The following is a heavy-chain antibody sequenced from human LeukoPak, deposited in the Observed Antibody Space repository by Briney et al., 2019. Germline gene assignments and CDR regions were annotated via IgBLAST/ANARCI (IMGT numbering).Heavy chain of an antibody. Sequence: SETLSLTCTVSGGSISSSSYYWGWIRQPPGKGLEWIGSISYSGRTYYNPSLKSRVTISVDTSKNQFSLKLTSVTAADTAVYYCARLWVGEQFDYWGQGTLVTVFS. V-gene: IGHV4-39*07. CDR2: ISYSGRT. CDR1: GGSISSSSYY. CDR3: ARLWVGEQFDY. D-gene: IGHD3-10*01. J-gene: IGHJ4*02.